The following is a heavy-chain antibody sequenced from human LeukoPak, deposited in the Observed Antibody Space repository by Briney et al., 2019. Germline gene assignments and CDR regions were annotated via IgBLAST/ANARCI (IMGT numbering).Heavy chain of an antibody. Sequence: GGSLRLSGAASGFTVSSIYMSWVGRPPGRGREGSSVIYSGGKTDYADSVKGRFTISRDNSKNTLYLQMNSLRAEDTAVYYCARENGRGVISPYFDYWGQGALVTVSS. CDR2: IYSGGKT. V-gene: IGHV3-66*01. CDR3: ARENGRGVISPYFDY. D-gene: IGHD3-10*01. CDR1: GFTVSSIY. J-gene: IGHJ4*02.